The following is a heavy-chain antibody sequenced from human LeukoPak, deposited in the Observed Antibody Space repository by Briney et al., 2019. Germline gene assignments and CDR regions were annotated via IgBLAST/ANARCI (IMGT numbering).Heavy chain of an antibody. D-gene: IGHD2-2*01. J-gene: IGHJ4*02. V-gene: IGHV4-39*01. CDR2: IYYSGST. Sequence: SETLSLTCTVSGGSISSSSYYWGWIRQPPGKWLEWIGSIYYSGSTYYNPSLKSRVTISVDTSKNQFSLKLSSVTAADTAVYYCARRREGYCSSTSCSVDYWGQGTLVTVSS. CDR3: ARRREGYCSSTSCSVDY. CDR1: GGSISSSSYY.